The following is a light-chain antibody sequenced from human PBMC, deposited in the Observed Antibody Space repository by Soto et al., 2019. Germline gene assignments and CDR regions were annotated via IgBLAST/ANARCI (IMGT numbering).Light chain of an antibody. CDR3: QQFNTYPRT. V-gene: IGKV1-9*01. CDR2: TAS. CDR1: QAISNY. J-gene: IGKJ2*01. Sequence: DIQVTQSPSLLSASVGDRVTITCRASQAISNYLAWYQQIPGRAPKLLIYTASTLHSGVPSRFSGSGSGTEFTLTISSLQPEDCATYYCQQFNTYPRTFGQGTKLEIK.